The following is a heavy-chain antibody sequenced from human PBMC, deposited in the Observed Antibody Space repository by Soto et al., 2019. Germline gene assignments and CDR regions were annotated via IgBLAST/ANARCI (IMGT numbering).Heavy chain of an antibody. J-gene: IGHJ6*02. CDR1: GYTLTELS. Sequence: ASVKVSFKVSGYTLTELSMHWVRQAPGKGFEWMGGFHPEDGETIYAQKFQGRVTMTEDTSTDTAYMELSSLRSEDTAVYYCATVTRYYYSGMDVWGQGTTVTSP. CDR3: ATVTRYYYSGMDV. CDR2: FHPEDGET. V-gene: IGHV1-24*01.